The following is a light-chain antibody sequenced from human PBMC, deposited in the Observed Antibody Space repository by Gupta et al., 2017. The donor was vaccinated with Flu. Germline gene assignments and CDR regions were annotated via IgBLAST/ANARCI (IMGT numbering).Light chain of an antibody. CDR1: SSNIGNKY. J-gene: IGLJ2*01. CDR2: ENS. CDR3: GAGDGSRNAGV. Sequence: QSVLTQPPSESAAPGQKVTISCSGSSSNIGNKYVSWYQVLPGTAPKLLIYENSKRPSGIPDRFSASKSGTSATLGITGLQTGDEADYYCGAGDGSRNAGVFGGGTKLTVL. V-gene: IGLV1-51*02.